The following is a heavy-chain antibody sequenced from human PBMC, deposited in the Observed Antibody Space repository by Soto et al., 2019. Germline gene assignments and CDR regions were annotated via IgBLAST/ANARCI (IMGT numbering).Heavy chain of an antibody. CDR3: ARVPDR. CDR1: GGSMNNFY. CDR2: VSYSDSS. V-gene: IGHV4-59*12. Sequence: SETLSLTCTVSGGSMNNFYWSWIRQPPGKGLEWIGYVSYSDSSNYNPSLKSRVTISVDRSKNQFSLKLSSVTAADTAVYYCARVPDRWGQGTLVTVSS. J-gene: IGHJ5*02. D-gene: IGHD2-2*01.